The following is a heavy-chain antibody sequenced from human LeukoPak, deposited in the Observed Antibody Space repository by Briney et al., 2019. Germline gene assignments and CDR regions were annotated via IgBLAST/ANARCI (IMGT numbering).Heavy chain of an antibody. CDR1: GFTFSSYG. Sequence: GGSLRLSCAASGFTFSSYGMHWVRQAPGKGLEWVAVIWYGGSNKYYADSVKGRFTISRDNSKNTLYLQMNSLRAEDTAVYYCAKDGSGVYGSGSYFPNYMDVWGKGTTVTVSS. D-gene: IGHD1-26*01. V-gene: IGHV3-30*02. CDR2: IWYGGSNK. J-gene: IGHJ6*03. CDR3: AKDGSGVYGSGSYFPNYMDV.